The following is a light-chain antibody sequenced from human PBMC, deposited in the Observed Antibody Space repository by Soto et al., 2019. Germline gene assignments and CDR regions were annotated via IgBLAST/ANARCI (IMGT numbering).Light chain of an antibody. CDR1: NSNIGSNT. J-gene: IGLJ2*01. Sequence: QSILTQPPSASGTPGQRVTISCSGSNSNIGSNTVNWYQHLPGTAPKLLISSNIQRPSGVPDRFSGSKSGTSASLAISGLQSEDEADYYCAGWDDSLNGLVFGGGTKLTVL. V-gene: IGLV1-44*01. CDR2: SNI. CDR3: AGWDDSLNGLV.